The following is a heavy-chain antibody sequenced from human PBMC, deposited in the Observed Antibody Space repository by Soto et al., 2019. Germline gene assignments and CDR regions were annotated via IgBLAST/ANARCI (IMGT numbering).Heavy chain of an antibody. CDR2: ISGSGGST. D-gene: IGHD6-19*01. CDR3: AREPYSSGWYFSDY. CDR1: GFTFSSYA. Sequence: GGSLRLSCAASGFTFSSYAMSWVRQAPGKGLEWVSAISGSGGSTYYADSVKGRSTISRDNSKSTLYLQMNSLRAEDTAVYYCAREPYSSGWYFSDYWGQGTLVTVSS. J-gene: IGHJ4*02. V-gene: IGHV3-23*01.